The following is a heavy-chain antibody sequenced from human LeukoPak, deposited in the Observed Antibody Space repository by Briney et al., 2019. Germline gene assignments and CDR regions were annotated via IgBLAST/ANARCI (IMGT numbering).Heavy chain of an antibody. CDR2: IYHSGST. J-gene: IGHJ5*02. CDR3: AREGTYYYDLGSHYSGYNWFDP. D-gene: IGHD3-10*01. Sequence: PSETLSLTCNVSGYSVSSGYYWGWIRPPPGKGLEWIGSIYHSGSTYYNPSLKSRVTISVDTSKNQLSLKLSSVTAADTAMYYCAREGTYYYDLGSHYSGYNWFDPWGQGTLVAVSS. V-gene: IGHV4-38-2*02. CDR1: GYSVSSGYY.